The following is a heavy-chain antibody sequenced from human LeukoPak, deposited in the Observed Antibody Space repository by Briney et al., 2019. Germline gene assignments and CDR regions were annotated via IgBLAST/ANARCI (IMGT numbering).Heavy chain of an antibody. V-gene: IGHV4-39*01. Sequence: PSETLSLTCTVSGGSITSSGYYWGWIRQPPGKGLEWIGSMYHSGSTYCNPSLKSRVTISVDTSKNQFSLKLSSVTAADTAVYYCARGRHNYYGSGSYYSNWFDPWGQGTLVTVSS. D-gene: IGHD3-10*01. CDR3: ARGRHNYYGSGSYYSNWFDP. CDR2: MYHSGST. J-gene: IGHJ5*02. CDR1: GGSITSSGYY.